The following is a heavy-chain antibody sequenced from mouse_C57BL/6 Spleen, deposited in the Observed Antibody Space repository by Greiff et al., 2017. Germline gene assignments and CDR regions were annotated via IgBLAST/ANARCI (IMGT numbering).Heavy chain of an antibody. Sequence: QVQLKQSGAELVRPGTSVKVSCKASGYAFTNYLIEWVKQRPGQGLEWIGVINPGSGGTNYNEKFKGKATLTADKSSSTAYMQLSSLTSEDSAVYFCARSGGNYVFDYWGQGTTLTVSS. D-gene: IGHD2-1*01. CDR2: INPGSGGT. V-gene: IGHV1-54*01. CDR1: GYAFTNYL. J-gene: IGHJ2*01. CDR3: ARSGGNYVFDY.